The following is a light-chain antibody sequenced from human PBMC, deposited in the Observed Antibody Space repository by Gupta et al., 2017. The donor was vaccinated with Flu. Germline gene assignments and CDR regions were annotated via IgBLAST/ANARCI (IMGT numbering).Light chain of an antibody. CDR3: QQANNFPCI. Sequence: DIQMTQSPSSVSASVGDTVTITCRASQGISHWLAWYQQRPGKAPKLLIHDASKVKSGVPSRFSGSGSGTKFVLTISSRQPEDFATYYCQQANNFPCIFGQGTKLDIK. CDR2: DAS. V-gene: IGKV1-12*01. J-gene: IGKJ2*02. CDR1: QGISHW.